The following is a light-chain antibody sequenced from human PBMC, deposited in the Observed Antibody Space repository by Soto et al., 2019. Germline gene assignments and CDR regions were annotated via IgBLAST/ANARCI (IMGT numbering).Light chain of an antibody. Sequence: QSVLTQPPSASGSPGQSVTISCTGTSSDVGGYNYVSWYQQHPGKAPKLMIYEVSKRPSGVPDRFSGSKSANTASLTVSGLQAEDEADYFCCSYAGNRRVFGGGTKLTVL. V-gene: IGLV2-8*01. J-gene: IGLJ3*02. CDR1: SSDVGGYNY. CDR3: CSYAGNRRV. CDR2: EVS.